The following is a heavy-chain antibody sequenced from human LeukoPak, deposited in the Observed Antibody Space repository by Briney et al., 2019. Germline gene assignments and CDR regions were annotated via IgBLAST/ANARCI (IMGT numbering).Heavy chain of an antibody. J-gene: IGHJ6*02. Sequence: ASVTVSCKASGYTFIGYFFHWVRQAPGQGPEWMGWINPNNGVTNYAQKFQGRVTMTRDTSISAAYMEVSNLRADDTAVYYCVRDPRTVGPIIYQGLDVWGQGTTVTVSS. CDR1: GYTFIGYF. CDR2: INPNNGVT. D-gene: IGHD1-26*01. V-gene: IGHV1-2*02. CDR3: VRDPRTVGPIIYQGLDV.